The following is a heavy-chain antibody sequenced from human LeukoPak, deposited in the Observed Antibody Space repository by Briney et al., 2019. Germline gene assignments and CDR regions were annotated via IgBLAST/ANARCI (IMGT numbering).Heavy chain of an antibody. CDR1: GGSISSYY. Sequence: SETLSLTCIVSGGSISSYYWSWIRQPPGKGLEWIGYIYYSGSTNYNPSLKSRVTISVDTSKNQFSLKLSSVTAADTAVYYCARAEADYYYYGMDVWGQGTTVTVSS. D-gene: IGHD6-19*01. J-gene: IGHJ6*02. CDR2: IYYSGST. CDR3: ARAEADYYYYGMDV. V-gene: IGHV4-59*01.